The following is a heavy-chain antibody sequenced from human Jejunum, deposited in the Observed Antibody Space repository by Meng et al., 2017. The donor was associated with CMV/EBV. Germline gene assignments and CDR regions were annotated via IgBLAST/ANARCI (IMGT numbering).Heavy chain of an antibody. Sequence: SGYMFTAYFVAWVRQATGQGLEWMARIYPNSGGTNYAQNFQGRVTVTRDTSINTAYMELTGLRSDDTAVYYCARQNIADSYYGLDVWGQGTTVTVSS. J-gene: IGHJ6*02. CDR2: IYPNSGGT. D-gene: IGHD2-21*01. V-gene: IGHV1-2*06. CDR3: ARQNIADSYYGLDV. CDR1: GYMFTAYF.